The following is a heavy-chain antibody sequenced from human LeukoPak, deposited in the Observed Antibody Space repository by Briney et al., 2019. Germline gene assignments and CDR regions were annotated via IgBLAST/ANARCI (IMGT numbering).Heavy chain of an antibody. Sequence: GGSLRLSCAASGFTFSSYSMNWVRQAPGKGLEWVSSISSSSYIYYADSVKGRFTISRDNAKNSLYLQMNSLRAEDTAVYYCARGFAQSPDPAFDIWGQGTMVTVSS. CDR3: ARGFAQSPDPAFDI. D-gene: IGHD3-10*01. CDR2: ISSSSYI. V-gene: IGHV3-21*01. CDR1: GFTFSSYS. J-gene: IGHJ3*02.